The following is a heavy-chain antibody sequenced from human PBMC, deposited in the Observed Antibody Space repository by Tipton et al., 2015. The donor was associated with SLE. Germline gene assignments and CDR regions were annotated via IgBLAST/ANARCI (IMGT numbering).Heavy chain of an antibody. Sequence: GSLRLSCAASGFTFSSYSMNWVRQAPGKGLEWVSSISSSSSYIYYADSVKGRFTISRGNAKNSLYLQMNSLRAEDTAVYYCAAGLLWFGECYYWGQGALVTVSS. CDR1: GFTFSSYS. J-gene: IGHJ4*02. CDR3: AAGLLWFGECYY. D-gene: IGHD3-10*01. V-gene: IGHV3-21*01. CDR2: ISSSSSYI.